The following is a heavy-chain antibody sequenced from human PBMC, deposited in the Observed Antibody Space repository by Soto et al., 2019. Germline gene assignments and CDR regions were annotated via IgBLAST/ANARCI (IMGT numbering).Heavy chain of an antibody. CDR2: MSYDGINK. D-gene: IGHD3-3*01. V-gene: IGHV3-30-3*01. J-gene: IGHJ4*02. Sequence: QVQVVESGGGVVQPGRSLRLSCVASGFPLASFTMHWLRQAPGKGLEGVAVMSYDGINKYYADSMKDRVTISRDTSKNTLFLQMNSLRTDDTAIYFCARRRACSLEWLVDFWGQGTPVTVSS. CDR3: ARRRACSLEWLVDF. CDR1: GFPLASFT.